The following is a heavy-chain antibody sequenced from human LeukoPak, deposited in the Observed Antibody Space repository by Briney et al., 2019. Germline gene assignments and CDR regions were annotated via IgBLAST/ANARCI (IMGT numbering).Heavy chain of an antibody. J-gene: IGHJ4*02. Sequence: GGSLRLSCAASGFTFSSYGMHWVRQAPGKGLEWVAVISYDGSNKYYADSVKGRFTISRDNSKNTLYLQMNSLRAEDTAVYYCAKNRVGANYFDYWGQGTLVTVSS. V-gene: IGHV3-30*18. CDR3: AKNRVGANYFDY. CDR2: ISYDGSNK. D-gene: IGHD1-26*01. CDR1: GFTFSSYG.